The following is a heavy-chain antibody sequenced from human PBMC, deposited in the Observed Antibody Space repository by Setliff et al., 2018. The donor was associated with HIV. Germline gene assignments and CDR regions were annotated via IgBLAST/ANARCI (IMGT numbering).Heavy chain of an antibody. D-gene: IGHD1-26*01. CDR3: ARGDDRWELQIRGAFDI. Sequence: GESLKISCKGSGYSFTSYWIAWVRQMPGKGLEWIGIIYPGDSDTRYSPSFQGQVTISADKSISTTYLQWSSLKASDTAMYYCARGDDRWELQIRGAFDIWGQGTMVTVSS. CDR2: IYPGDSDT. V-gene: IGHV5-51*01. CDR1: GYSFTSYW. J-gene: IGHJ3*02.